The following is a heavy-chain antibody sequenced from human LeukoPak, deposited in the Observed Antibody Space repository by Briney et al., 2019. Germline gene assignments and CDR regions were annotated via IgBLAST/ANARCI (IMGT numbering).Heavy chain of an antibody. D-gene: IGHD4-17*01. CDR2: INSDGSST. Sequence: GGSLRFSCAASGFTFSSYWMHWVRQAPGKGLVWVSRINSDGSSTSYADSVKGRFTISRDNAKNTLYMQMNSLRAEDTAVYYCAREKDYGDNDAFDIWGQGTMVTVSS. J-gene: IGHJ3*02. CDR1: GFTFSSYW. V-gene: IGHV3-74*01. CDR3: AREKDYGDNDAFDI.